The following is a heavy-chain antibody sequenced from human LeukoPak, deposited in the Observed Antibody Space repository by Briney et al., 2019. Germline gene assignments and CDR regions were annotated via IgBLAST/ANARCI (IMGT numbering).Heavy chain of an antibody. CDR3: ARGGGDDYVWGSSGWFDP. CDR2: IYHSGST. D-gene: IGHD3-16*01. V-gene: IGHV4-39*07. J-gene: IGHJ5*02. CDR1: GGSINSSSYY. Sequence: SETLSLTCTVSGGSINSSSYYWGWIRQPPGKGLEWIGSIYHSGSTYYNPSLKSRVTISVDTSKNQFSLKLSSVTAADTAVYYCARGGGDDYVWGSSGWFDPWGQGTLVTVSS.